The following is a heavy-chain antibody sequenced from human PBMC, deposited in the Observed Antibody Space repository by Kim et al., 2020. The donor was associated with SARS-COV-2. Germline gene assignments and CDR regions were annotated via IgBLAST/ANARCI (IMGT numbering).Heavy chain of an antibody. CDR3: TTQYYYGSGSPRYY. Sequence: GGSLSLSCAASGFTFSNAWMSWVRQAPGKGLEWVGRIKSKTDGGTTDYAAPVKGRFTISRDDSKNTLYLQMNSLKTEDTAVYYCTTQYYYGSGSPRYYWGQGTLVTVSS. V-gene: IGHV3-15*01. CDR2: IKSKTDGGTT. CDR1: GFTFSNAW. J-gene: IGHJ4*02. D-gene: IGHD3-10*01.